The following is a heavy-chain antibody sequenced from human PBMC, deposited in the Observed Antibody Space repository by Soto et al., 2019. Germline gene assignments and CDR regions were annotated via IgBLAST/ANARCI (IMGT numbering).Heavy chain of an antibody. J-gene: IGHJ5*02. V-gene: IGHV4-59*12. CDR3: AREVLWFGLRNHNWFDP. Sequence: PSETLSLTCTVSGGSISSYYWTWIRQPPGKGLEWIGEINYSGSTNYNPSLKSRVTISVDTSKNQFSLKLSSVTAADTAVYYCAREVLWFGLRNHNWFDPWRQGTLVPVSS. CDR1: GGSISSYY. CDR2: INYSGST. D-gene: IGHD3-10*01.